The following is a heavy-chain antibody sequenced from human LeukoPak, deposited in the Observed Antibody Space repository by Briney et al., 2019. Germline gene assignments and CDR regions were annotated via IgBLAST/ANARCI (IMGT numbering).Heavy chain of an antibody. J-gene: IGHJ4*02. V-gene: IGHV3-23*01. CDR1: GFTFSSYA. CDR3: ATTAYSSRNY. CDR2: ISGGDST. D-gene: IGHD6-13*01. Sequence: GGSLRLSCAASGFTFSSYAMGWVRQAPGKGLEWVSSISGGDSTYYTNSVKGRFTISRDNSKNTLYLQMNSLRAEDTAVYYCATTAYSSRNYWGQGTLVTVSS.